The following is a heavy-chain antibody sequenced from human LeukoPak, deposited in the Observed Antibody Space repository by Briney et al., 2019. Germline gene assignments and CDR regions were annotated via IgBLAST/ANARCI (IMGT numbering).Heavy chain of an antibody. D-gene: IGHD2-2*01. Sequence: SDTLSLPCNISGRSIGSPYWAWTPKPPGTGLVWLGSIYYSGTTYYTPSLKSPVTISVDTSTNQFSLKLTSVTAADTAVYFCARTSVPAEIVRYFDYWGQGILVTVSS. V-gene: IGHV4-39*01. CDR2: IYYSGTT. CDR3: ARTSVPAEIVRYFDY. CDR1: GRSIGSPY. J-gene: IGHJ4*02.